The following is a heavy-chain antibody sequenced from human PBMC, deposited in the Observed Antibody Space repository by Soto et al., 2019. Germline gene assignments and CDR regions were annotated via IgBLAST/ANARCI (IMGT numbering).Heavy chain of an antibody. CDR1: GGTLSSYT. Sequence: ASVKVSCKASGGTLSSYTISWVRQAPGQGLEWMGRIIPILGIANYAQKFQGRVTITADKSTSTAYMELSSLRSEDTAVYYCARCSLDPSQYYCYYYMDVWGKGTTVTVSS. V-gene: IGHV1-69*02. D-gene: IGHD1-1*01. J-gene: IGHJ6*03. CDR2: IIPILGIA. CDR3: ARCSLDPSQYYCYYYMDV.